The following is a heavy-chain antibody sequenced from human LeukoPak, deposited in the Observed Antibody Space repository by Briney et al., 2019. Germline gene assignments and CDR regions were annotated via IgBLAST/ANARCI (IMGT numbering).Heavy chain of an antibody. Sequence: GGSLRLSCAASGFTFSSYWMSWVRQAPGKGLEWVSAISGSGGSTYYADSVKGRFTISRDNSKNTLYLQMNSLRAEDTAVYYCAKDEQLPLYYFDYWGQGTLVTVSS. J-gene: IGHJ4*02. D-gene: IGHD6-6*01. CDR1: GFTFSSYW. CDR2: ISGSGGST. CDR3: AKDEQLPLYYFDY. V-gene: IGHV3-23*01.